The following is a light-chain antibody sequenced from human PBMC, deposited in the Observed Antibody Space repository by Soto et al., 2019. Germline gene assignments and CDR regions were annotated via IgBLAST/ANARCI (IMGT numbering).Light chain of an antibody. Sequence: QSALTQPASVSGSPGQSITISCTGTSSDVGSYNFVSWYQQHPGKAPKVMIYEDSKRPSGVSNRFSGSKSGNTASLTISGLQAEDEADYYCCSYAGSSTWVFGTGTKLTVL. J-gene: IGLJ1*01. CDR3: CSYAGSSTWV. CDR1: SSDVGSYNF. V-gene: IGLV2-23*01. CDR2: EDS.